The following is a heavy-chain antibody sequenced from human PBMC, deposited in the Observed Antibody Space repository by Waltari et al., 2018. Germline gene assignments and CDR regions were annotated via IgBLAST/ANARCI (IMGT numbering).Heavy chain of an antibody. CDR3: ARRPRSSSSESFEFDY. D-gene: IGHD6-6*01. Sequence: EVQLVQSGAEVKKPGESLKISCKGSGYSFTSYWIGWVRQMPGKGLEWMGIIYPGDSDTSYSPSFQGQVTISADKSISTAYLQWSSLKASDTAMYYCARRPRSSSSESFEFDYWGQGTLVTVSS. CDR1: GYSFTSYW. CDR2: IYPGDSDT. V-gene: IGHV5-51*03. J-gene: IGHJ4*02.